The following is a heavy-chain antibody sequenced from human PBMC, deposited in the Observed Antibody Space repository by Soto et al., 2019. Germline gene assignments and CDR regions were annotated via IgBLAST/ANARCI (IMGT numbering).Heavy chain of an antibody. CDR3: ARGITVTTWAFDY. CDR2: VHFSGST. Sequence: SETLSLTCTVSGGSIDSYYWSWIRQPPGKGLEWIGYVHFSGSTNHNPSLKSRVTISVDTSKNQFSLKLSSVTAADTAVYYCARGITVTTWAFDYWGQGTLVTVSS. D-gene: IGHD4-17*01. CDR1: GGSIDSYY. V-gene: IGHV4-59*01. J-gene: IGHJ4*02.